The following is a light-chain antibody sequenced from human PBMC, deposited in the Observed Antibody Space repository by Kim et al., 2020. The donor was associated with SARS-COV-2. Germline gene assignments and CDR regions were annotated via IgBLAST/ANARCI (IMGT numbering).Light chain of an antibody. Sequence: LLPGERATLYCRASQSVTANKLAWIQQKPGQAPRFLIYRASSRATGIPDRFSGSGSGTDFTLTISRVEPEDFAVYYCQQYFTAPLTVGGGTKLEI. V-gene: IGKV3-20*01. J-gene: IGKJ4*01. CDR1: QSVTANK. CDR3: QQYFTAPLT. CDR2: RAS.